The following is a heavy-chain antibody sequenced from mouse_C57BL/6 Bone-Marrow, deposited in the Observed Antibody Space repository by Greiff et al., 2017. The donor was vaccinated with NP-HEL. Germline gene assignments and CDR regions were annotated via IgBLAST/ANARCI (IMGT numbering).Heavy chain of an antibody. CDR2: ISSGGSYT. CDR1: GFTFSSYG. D-gene: IGHD2-4*01. Sequence: EVKLVESGGDLVKPGGSLKLSCAASGFTFSSYGMSWVRQTPDKRLEWVATISSGGSYTYYPDSVKGRFTIPRDTAKNTLYLQMSSLKSEDTAMDYCASPYDYDVAWFAYWGQGTLVTVSA. CDR3: ASPYDYDVAWFAY. J-gene: IGHJ3*01. V-gene: IGHV5-6*01.